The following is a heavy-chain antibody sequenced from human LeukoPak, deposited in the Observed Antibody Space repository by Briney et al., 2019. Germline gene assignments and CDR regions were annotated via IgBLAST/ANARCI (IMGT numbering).Heavy chain of an antibody. CDR2: IIPIFGTA. CDR1: HYTFTNYG. CDR3: ARVVTPRYCTSTSCYLKGWFDP. V-gene: IGHV1-69*13. D-gene: IGHD2-2*01. Sequence: EASVKVSCKTSHYTFTNYGISWVRQAPGQGLEWMGGIIPIFGTANYAQKFQGSVTITADEFTSTAYMELSSLRSEDTAVYYCARVVTPRYCTSTSCYLKGWFDPWGQGTLVTVSS. J-gene: IGHJ5*02.